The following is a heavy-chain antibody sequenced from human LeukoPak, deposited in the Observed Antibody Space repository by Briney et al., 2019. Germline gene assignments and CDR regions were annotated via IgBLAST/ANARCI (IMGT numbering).Heavy chain of an antibody. Sequence: PGGSLRLSCAASGFTFSRFDLTWIRQAPGKGLEWVSAISGSGGITYYADSVKGRFTISRETSKNTLYLQMTSLRGEDTAVYFCGRRGTYYTDYWGQGTLVTVSS. CDR3: GRRGTYYTDY. D-gene: IGHD3-10*01. J-gene: IGHJ4*02. CDR1: GFTFSRFD. CDR2: ISGSGGIT. V-gene: IGHV3-23*01.